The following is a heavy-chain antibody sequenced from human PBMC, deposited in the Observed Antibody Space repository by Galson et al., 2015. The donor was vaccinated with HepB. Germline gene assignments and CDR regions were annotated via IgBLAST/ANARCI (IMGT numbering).Heavy chain of an antibody. Sequence: SLRLSCAASGFSFSSYSMNWVRQAPGKGLEWVSYISSSSGTIYNADSVKVRFSISRDNAKNSLYLQMNSLRVEDTAVYYCARDLRNYGGNSFSWFDPWGQGTLVTVSS. CDR3: ARDLRNYGGNSFSWFDP. V-gene: IGHV3-48*04. J-gene: IGHJ5*02. D-gene: IGHD4-23*01. CDR1: GFSFSSYS. CDR2: ISSSSGTI.